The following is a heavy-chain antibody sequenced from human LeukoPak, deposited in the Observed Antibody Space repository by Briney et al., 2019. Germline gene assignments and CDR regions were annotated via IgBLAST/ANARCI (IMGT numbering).Heavy chain of an antibody. V-gene: IGHV3-30*02. D-gene: IGHD3-10*01. CDR1: GFTFSSYA. Sequence: GGSLRLSCAASGFTFSSYAMHWVRQAPGKGLEWVAFIRYDGNNKYYTDSVKGRFTISRDNSKNTLYLQMSSLRAEDTAVYLCAKDPGSGSYYPYYFDYWGQGTLVTVSS. CDR2: IRYDGNNK. CDR3: AKDPGSGSYYPYYFDY. J-gene: IGHJ4*02.